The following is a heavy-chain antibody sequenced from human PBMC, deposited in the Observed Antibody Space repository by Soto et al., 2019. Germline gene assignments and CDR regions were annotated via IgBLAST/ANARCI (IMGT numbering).Heavy chain of an antibody. J-gene: IGHJ6*02. CDR2: INPNSGGT. D-gene: IGHD6-13*01. CDR1: GYTFTGYY. Sequence: ASVKVSCKASGYTFTGYYMHWVRQAPGQGLEWMGWINPNSGGTNYAQKFQGWVNMTRDTSISTAYMELSRLRSDDTAVYYCARDFVAAGYYDYGMDVWGQGTTVTVSS. CDR3: ARDFVAAGYYDYGMDV. V-gene: IGHV1-2*04.